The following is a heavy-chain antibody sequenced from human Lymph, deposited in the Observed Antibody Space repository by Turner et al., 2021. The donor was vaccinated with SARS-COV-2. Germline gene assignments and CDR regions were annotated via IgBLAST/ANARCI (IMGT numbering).Heavy chain of an antibody. V-gene: IGHV3-21*01. D-gene: IGHD4-17*01. Sequence: EVQLVESGGGLVKPGGSLKPSCAASGFTFRTYSMNWVRQAPGKGLEWISSISSSSSYIYYADSVKGRFTISRDDAKNSLYLQMNSLRAEDTAVYYCARDIPTTADYFDYWGQGTLVTVSS. CDR2: ISSSSSYI. J-gene: IGHJ4*02. CDR1: GFTFRTYS. CDR3: ARDIPTTADYFDY.